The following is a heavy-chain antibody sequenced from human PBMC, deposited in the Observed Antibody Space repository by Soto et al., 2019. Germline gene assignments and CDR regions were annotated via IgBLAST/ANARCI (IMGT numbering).Heavy chain of an antibody. J-gene: IGHJ6*02. Sequence: HPGGSMRLSCAASGFTFRSYAMSWVRQAPGKGLEWVSAISGSGGSTYYADSVKGRFTISRDNSKNTLYLQMNSLRAEDTAVYYCAKDRELRYFDWLLARAMDVWGQGTTVTVSS. CDR3: AKDRELRYFDWLLARAMDV. V-gene: IGHV3-23*01. D-gene: IGHD3-9*01. CDR2: ISGSGGST. CDR1: GFTFRSYA.